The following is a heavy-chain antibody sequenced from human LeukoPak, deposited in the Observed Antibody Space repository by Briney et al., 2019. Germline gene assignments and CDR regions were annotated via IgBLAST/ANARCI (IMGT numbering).Heavy chain of an antibody. CDR1: GGSFSGYY. CDR3: ARETGHYYYYMDV. V-gene: IGHV4-34*01. J-gene: IGHJ6*03. CDR2: INHSGST. D-gene: IGHD1-1*01. Sequence: SETLSLTCAVYGGSFSGYYWSWIRQPPGKGLEWIGEINHSGSTNYNPSLKSRVTISVDTSKNQFSLKLSSVTAADTAVYYCARETGHYYYYMDVWGKGTTVTISS.